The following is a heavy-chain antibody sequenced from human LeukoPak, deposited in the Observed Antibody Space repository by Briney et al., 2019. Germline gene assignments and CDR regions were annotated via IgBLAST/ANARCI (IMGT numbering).Heavy chain of an antibody. V-gene: IGHV1-3*01. CDR3: AAGRGYSSSSRSYYYYHMDV. CDR2: IGAGNDNT. J-gene: IGHJ6*02. D-gene: IGHD6-6*01. CDR1: GNTFTTYA. Sequence: VASVKVSCKASGNTFTTYAFHWVRQAPGQRLEWMGWIGAGNDNTKSSRKFQDRVTITRDTSASTAYMELSSLTSEDTAVYYCAAGRGYSSSSRSYYYYHMDVWGQGTTVTVSS.